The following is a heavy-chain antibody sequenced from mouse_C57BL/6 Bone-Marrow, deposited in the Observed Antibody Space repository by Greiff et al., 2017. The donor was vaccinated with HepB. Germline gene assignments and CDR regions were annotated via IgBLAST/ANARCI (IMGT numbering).Heavy chain of an antibody. CDR3: APAPTMVTTGGYYYAMDY. J-gene: IGHJ4*01. CDR1: GYTFTSYG. Sequence: VQLQQSGAELARPGASVKLSCKASGYTFTSYGISWVKQRTGQGLEWIGEIYPRSGNTYYNEKFKGKATLTADKSSSTAYMELRRLTSEDSAVYFCAPAPTMVTTGGYYYAMDYWGQGTSVTVSS. CDR2: IYPRSGNT. D-gene: IGHD2-9*01. V-gene: IGHV1-81*01.